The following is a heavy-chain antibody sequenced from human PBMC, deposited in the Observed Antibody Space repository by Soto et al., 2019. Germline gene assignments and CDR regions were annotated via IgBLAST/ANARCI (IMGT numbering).Heavy chain of an antibody. Sequence: EVQLLESGGGLVQPGGSLRLSCAASGFTFNYYAMSWVRQAPGQGLEWVSTVTGTGGNTYYADSVKGRFTISRDNSKNTLYLQMNCLRAEDTGVYYCAKGCFGELCDYWGQGTLVTVSS. CDR2: VTGTGGNT. CDR3: AKGCFGELCDY. J-gene: IGHJ4*02. CDR1: GFTFNYYA. D-gene: IGHD3-10*01. V-gene: IGHV3-23*01.